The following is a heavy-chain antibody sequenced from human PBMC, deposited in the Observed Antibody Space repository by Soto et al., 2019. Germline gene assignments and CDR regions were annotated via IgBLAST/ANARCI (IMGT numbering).Heavy chain of an antibody. D-gene: IGHD1-26*01. Sequence: QVQLVQSGAEVKKPGASVKVSCKASGYTLTTFFMRWVRRPPGQGLAWRGVINPGYPAGRSTTSAQKFQGRVTMTTDTSTSTVYMQLSRLRSDDTAVYYCAREAIVAGATTGMDVWGQGTTVTVSS. CDR1: GYTLTTFF. J-gene: IGHJ6*02. CDR3: AREAIVAGATTGMDV. CDR2: INPGYPAGRST. V-gene: IGHV1-46*01.